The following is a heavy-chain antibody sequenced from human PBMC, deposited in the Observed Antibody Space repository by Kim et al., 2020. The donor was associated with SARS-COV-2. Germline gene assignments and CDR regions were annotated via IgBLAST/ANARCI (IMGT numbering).Heavy chain of an antibody. CDR1: GGSISSSNW. D-gene: IGHD6-13*01. CDR3: ARSLELAAVGAFDY. CDR2: IYHSGST. V-gene: IGHV4-4*02. Sequence: SETLSLTCAVSGGSISSSNWWSWVRQPPGKGLEWIGEIYHSGSTNYNPSLKSRVTISVDKSKNQFSLKLSSVTAADTAVYYCARSLELAAVGAFDYWGQGTLVTVSS. J-gene: IGHJ4*02.